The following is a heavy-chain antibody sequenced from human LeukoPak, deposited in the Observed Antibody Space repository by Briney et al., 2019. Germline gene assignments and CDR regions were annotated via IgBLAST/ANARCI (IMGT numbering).Heavy chain of an antibody. Sequence: PSETLSLTCTVSGGSISSYYWSWIRQPAGKGLEWIGRIYTSGSTNYNPSLKSRVTISVDTSKNQFSLKLSSVTAADTAVYYCARSYYDSSWYAFGIWGQGTMVTVSS. CDR3: ARSYYDSSWYAFGI. V-gene: IGHV4-4*07. J-gene: IGHJ3*02. CDR2: IYTSGST. CDR1: GGSISSYY. D-gene: IGHD3-22*01.